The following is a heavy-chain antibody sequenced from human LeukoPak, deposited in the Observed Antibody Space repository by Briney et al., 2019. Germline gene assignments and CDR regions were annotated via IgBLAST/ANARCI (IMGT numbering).Heavy chain of an antibody. D-gene: IGHD6-19*01. CDR3: AKGAGTYSYYIDG. V-gene: IGHV3-23*01. J-gene: IGHJ6*03. CDR2: VSGSGGST. CDR1: GFTFDSYA. Sequence: LPGGSLRLSCAASGFTFDSYAMSWVRQAAGKGLEWVSAVSGSGGSTYYADSVKGRFTISRDNSKNTLYLQMNNLRAEDTAIYYCAKGAGTYSYYIDGWGKGSTVTVSS.